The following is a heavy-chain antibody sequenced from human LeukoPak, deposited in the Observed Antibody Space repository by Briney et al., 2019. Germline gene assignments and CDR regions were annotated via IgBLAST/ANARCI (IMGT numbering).Heavy chain of an antibody. CDR1: GGTFSSYA. J-gene: IGHJ3*02. D-gene: IGHD2-2*01. V-gene: IGHV1-69*13. Sequence: GASVKVSCKASGGTFSSYAISWVRQAPGQGLEWMGAIIPIFGTANYAQKFQGRVTITADESTSTAYMELSSLRSEDTAVYYCARGFGKASWDAFDIWGQGTMVTVSS. CDR2: IIPIFGTA. CDR3: ARGFGKASWDAFDI.